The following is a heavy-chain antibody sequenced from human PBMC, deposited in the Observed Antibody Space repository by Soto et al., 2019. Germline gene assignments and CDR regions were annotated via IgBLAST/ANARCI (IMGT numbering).Heavy chain of an antibody. D-gene: IGHD2-21*02. CDR3: ARSIVVVTAPHY. Sequence: ASVKVSCKASGYTFTSYAMHWVRQAPGQRLEWMGWINAGNGNTKYSQKFQGRVTITRDTSASTAYMELSSLRSEDTAVYYCARSIVVVTAPHYRGQGTLVTVSS. V-gene: IGHV1-3*01. CDR2: INAGNGNT. J-gene: IGHJ4*02. CDR1: GYTFTSYA.